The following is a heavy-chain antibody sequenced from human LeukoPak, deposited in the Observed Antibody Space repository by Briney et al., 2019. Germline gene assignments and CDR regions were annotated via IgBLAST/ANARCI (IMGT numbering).Heavy chain of an antibody. Sequence: GGSLRLSCAASGFTFKRAWMTWVRQAPGKGLEWVANIKEDGSEKNYEGSVKGRFTISRDNAKNSLYLQLSSLRAEDTAVYYCARDVPRITMVRGVTGVFDIWGQGTMVTVSS. CDR2: IKEDGSEK. V-gene: IGHV3-7*01. D-gene: IGHD3-10*01. CDR1: GFTFKRAW. J-gene: IGHJ3*02. CDR3: ARDVPRITMVRGVTGVFDI.